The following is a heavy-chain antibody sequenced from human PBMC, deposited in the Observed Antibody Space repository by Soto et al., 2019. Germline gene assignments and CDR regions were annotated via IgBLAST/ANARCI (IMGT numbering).Heavy chain of an antibody. CDR2: ISWNSDTI. V-gene: IGHV3-9*02. J-gene: IGHJ4*02. Sequence: LRLSCAASGFTSDHYAIHWVRQAPGKGLECVSGISWNSDTIEYADSVKGRFTVSRDNAKNSMFLQLNSLGPEDTALYYCAKTPGYCSVGSCSNLGYFESWGQGTLVTVSS. D-gene: IGHD2-15*01. CDR1: GFTSDHYA. CDR3: AKTPGYCSVGSCSNLGYFES.